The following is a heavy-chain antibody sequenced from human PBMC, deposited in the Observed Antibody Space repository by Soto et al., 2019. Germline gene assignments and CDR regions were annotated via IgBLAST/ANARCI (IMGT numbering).Heavy chain of an antibody. CDR2: FDPEDGET. V-gene: IGHV1-24*01. J-gene: IGHJ3*02. CDR3: ARGRYCTNGVCYDSAYYFDI. Sequence: ASLKVSCKVSGYTLTELSMHWVRQAPGKGLEWMGGFDPEDGETIYAQKFQGRVTMTEDTSTDTAYMELSSLRSEDTAVYYCARGRYCTNGVCYDSAYYFDIWGQGTMVTVSS. D-gene: IGHD2-8*01. CDR1: GYTLTELS.